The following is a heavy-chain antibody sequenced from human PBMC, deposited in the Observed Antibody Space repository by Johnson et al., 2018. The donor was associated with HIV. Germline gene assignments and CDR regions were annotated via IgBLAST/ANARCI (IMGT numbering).Heavy chain of an antibody. Sequence: QMQLVESGGGVVQPGRSLRLSCPASGFSFSSYAMHWVRQAPGTRLEWVAVISYAGRNKYYADSVKGRFTISRDNSKNTLYLQMNSMRAEDTAVYYCARGVDGAFDIWGQGTMVTVSS. D-gene: IGHD3-10*01. CDR2: ISYAGRNK. CDR1: GFSFSSYA. V-gene: IGHV3-30-3*01. J-gene: IGHJ3*02. CDR3: ARGVDGAFDI.